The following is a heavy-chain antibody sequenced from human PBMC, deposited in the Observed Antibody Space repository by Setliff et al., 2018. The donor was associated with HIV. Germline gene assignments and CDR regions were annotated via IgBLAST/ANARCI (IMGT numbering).Heavy chain of an antibody. Sequence: SETLSLTCTVSGGSISSYYWSWIRQPPGKGLEWIGYIYNSASTSYNPSLKSRVTISVDTSKNQFSLKLSAVTAADTAVYYCARQRHGGAGAHDYWGQGTLVTVSS. CDR2: IYNSAST. V-gene: IGHV4-4*09. J-gene: IGHJ4*02. CDR3: ARQRHGGAGAHDY. CDR1: GGSISSYY. D-gene: IGHD3-16*01.